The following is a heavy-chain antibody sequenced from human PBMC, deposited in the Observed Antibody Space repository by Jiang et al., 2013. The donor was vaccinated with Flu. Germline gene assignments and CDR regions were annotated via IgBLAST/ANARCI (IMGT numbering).Heavy chain of an antibody. D-gene: IGHD5-24*01. J-gene: IGHJ4*02. CDR1: GYSISSGYY. Sequence: LLKPSETLSLTCAVSGYSISSGYYWGWIRQPPGKGLEWIGSIYHSGSTYYNPSLKSRVTISVDTSKNQFSLKLSSVTAADTAVYYCARQEGRDGYKGIGRYTMDLDYWGQGTLVTVSS. CDR2: IYHSGST. CDR3: ARQEGRDGYKGIGRYTMDLDY. V-gene: IGHV4-38-2*01.